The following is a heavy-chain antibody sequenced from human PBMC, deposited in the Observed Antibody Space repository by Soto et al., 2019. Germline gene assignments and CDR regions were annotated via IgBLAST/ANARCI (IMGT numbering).Heavy chain of an antibody. Sequence: EVQLVESGGGLVQPGGSLRLSCAASGFTFSSYWMSWVRQAPGKGLEWVANIKQDGSEKYYVDSVKGRFTISRDNAKKSLYLQMKSLRAEDTAVYYCARARADYYDSSGYPLGSWGQGTLVTVSS. CDR2: IKQDGSEK. CDR3: ARARADYYDSSGYPLGS. V-gene: IGHV3-7*04. D-gene: IGHD3-22*01. CDR1: GFTFSSYW. J-gene: IGHJ5*02.